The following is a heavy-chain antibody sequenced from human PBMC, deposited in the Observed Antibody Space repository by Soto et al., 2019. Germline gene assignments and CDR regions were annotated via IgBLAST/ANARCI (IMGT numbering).Heavy chain of an antibody. CDR2: IYYSGST. V-gene: IGHV4-61*01. Sequence: SETLSLTCTVSGGSVSSGSYYWSWIRQPPGKGLEWIGYIYYSGSTNYNPSLKSRVTISVDTSKNQFSLKLSSVTAADTAVYYCAGGYYDSSGYPSLDYWGQGTLVTVSS. J-gene: IGHJ4*02. CDR1: GGSVSSGSYY. CDR3: AGGYYDSSGYPSLDY. D-gene: IGHD3-22*01.